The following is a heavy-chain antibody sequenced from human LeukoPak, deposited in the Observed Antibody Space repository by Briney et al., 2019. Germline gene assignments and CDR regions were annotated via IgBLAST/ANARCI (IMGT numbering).Heavy chain of an antibody. CDR1: GGSFSGYY. D-gene: IGHD3-10*01. CDR2: INHSGST. V-gene: IGHV4-34*01. J-gene: IGHJ6*03. CDR3: ARSWGTYGSGSRNYYYYMDV. Sequence: PSETLSLTCAVYGGSFSGYYWSWIRQPPGKGLEWIGEINHSGSTNYNPSLKSRVTISVDTSKNQFSLKLSSVTAADTAVYYCARSWGTYGSGSRNYYYYMDVWGKGTTVTISS.